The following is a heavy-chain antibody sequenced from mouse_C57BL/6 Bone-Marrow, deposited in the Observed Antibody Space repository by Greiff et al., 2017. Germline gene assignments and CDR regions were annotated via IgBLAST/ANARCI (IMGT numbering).Heavy chain of an antibody. CDR3: APGGNDV. J-gene: IGHJ1*03. V-gene: IGHV1-19*01. CDR2: INPYNGGT. CDR1: GYTFTDYY. Sequence: EVKLMESGPVLVKPGASVKMSCKASGYTFTDYYMNWVKQSHGKSLEWIGVINPYNGGTSYNQKFKGKATLTVDKSSSTAYMELNSLTSEDSAVYYCAPGGNDVWGTGTTVTVSS.